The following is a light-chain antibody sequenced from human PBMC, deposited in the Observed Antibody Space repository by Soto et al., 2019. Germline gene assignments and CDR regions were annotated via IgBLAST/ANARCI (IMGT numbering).Light chain of an antibody. CDR3: KQYANSPRT. Sequence: EIVLTQSPGTLSLSPGEKATLSCRASQSVSDHLTWYQKKPGHAPMLLIYGASTRITGIPDRFSVVGSGTYFTLTISRLDPEDFAVYYCKQYANSPRTFGKGTKVEVK. J-gene: IGKJ1*01. CDR2: GAS. CDR1: QSVSDH. V-gene: IGKV3-20*01.